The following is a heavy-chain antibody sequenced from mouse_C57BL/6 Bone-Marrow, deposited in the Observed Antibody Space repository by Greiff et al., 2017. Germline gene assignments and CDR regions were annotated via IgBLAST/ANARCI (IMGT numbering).Heavy chain of an antibody. J-gene: IGHJ2*01. CDR2: ISSGGSYT. CDR1: GFTFSSYG. V-gene: IGHV5-6*01. D-gene: IGHD1-1*02. CDR3: ARRGVAPFDY. Sequence: EVQVVESVGDLVKPGGSLKLSCAASGFTFSSYGMSWVRQTPDKRLEWVATISSGGSYTYYPDSVKGRFTISRDNAKNTLYLQMSSLKSEDTAMYYCARRGVAPFDYWGQGTTRTVSS.